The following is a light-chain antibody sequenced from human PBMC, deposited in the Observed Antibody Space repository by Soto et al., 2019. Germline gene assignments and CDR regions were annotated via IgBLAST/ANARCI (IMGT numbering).Light chain of an antibody. CDR2: DAS. V-gene: IGKV3-15*01. Sequence: IGMTQSPATVSVSPGERATLSCRASQSVSSNLAWYQQRPGQAPRLLIYDASTRATTIPARFSGSGSGTEFTLTISSLQSEDFAVYYCQHYNNWPTFGQGTKVDI. CDR3: QHYNNWPT. J-gene: IGKJ1*01. CDR1: QSVSSN.